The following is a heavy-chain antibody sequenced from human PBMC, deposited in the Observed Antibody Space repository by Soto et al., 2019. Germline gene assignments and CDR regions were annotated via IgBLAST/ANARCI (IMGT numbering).Heavy chain of an antibody. J-gene: IGHJ6*02. V-gene: IGHV1-69*13. CDR3: ARDLTQKHYDILTGPDDGMDV. CDR2: IIPIFGTA. CDR1: GGTFSSYA. D-gene: IGHD3-9*01. Sequence: ASVKVSCKASGGTFSSYAISWVRQAPGQGLEWMGGIIPIFGTANYAQKFQGRVTITADESTSTAYMELSSLRSEDTAVYYCARDLTQKHYDILTGPDDGMDVWGQGTTVTVSS.